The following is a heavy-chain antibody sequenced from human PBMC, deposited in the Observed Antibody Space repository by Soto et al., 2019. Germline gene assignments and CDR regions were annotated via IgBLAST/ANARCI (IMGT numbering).Heavy chain of an antibody. CDR1: GFTFSIYA. V-gene: IGHV3-30*18. Sequence: QVQLVESGGGVVQPGRSLRVSCAASGFTFSIYAMHWVRQAPGTGLEWVAVISYDGTKTYYADSVKGRFTISRDNSKNTVYPQMNRLRDEDTAVSYWAKDRGPRRQGLIGPFDYWGQGTLVTVSP. CDR2: ISYDGTKT. J-gene: IGHJ4*02. D-gene: IGHD3-10*01. CDR3: AKDRGPRRQGLIGPFDY.